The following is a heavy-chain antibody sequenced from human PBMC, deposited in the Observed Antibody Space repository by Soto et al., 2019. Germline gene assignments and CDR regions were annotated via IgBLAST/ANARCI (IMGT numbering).Heavy chain of an antibody. CDR2: MNPNSGNT. V-gene: IGHV1-8*01. D-gene: IGHD1-1*01. Sequence: ASVKVSCKASGYTFTSYDINWVRQATGQGLEWKGWMNPNSGNTGYAQKFQGRVTMTRNTSISTAHMELSSLRTEDTSVYYCARDYGDLERLRWDYYYYYYMDVWGKGTTVTVSS. J-gene: IGHJ6*03. CDR1: GYTFTSYD. CDR3: ARDYGDLERLRWDYYYYYYMDV.